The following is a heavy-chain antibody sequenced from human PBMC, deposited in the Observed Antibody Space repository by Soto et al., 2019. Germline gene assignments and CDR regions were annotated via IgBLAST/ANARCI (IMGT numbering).Heavy chain of an antibody. J-gene: IGHJ3*02. Sequence: ASVKVSCKASGYTFTSYDINWVRQATGQGLEWMGWMNPNSGNTGYAQKFQGRVTMTRNTSISTAYMELSRLRSEDTAVYYWELEGRDYGDPTDAFDIGG. CDR3: ELEGRDYGDPTDAFDI. V-gene: IGHV1-8*01. D-gene: IGHD4-17*01. CDR2: MNPNSGNT. CDR1: GYTFTSYD.